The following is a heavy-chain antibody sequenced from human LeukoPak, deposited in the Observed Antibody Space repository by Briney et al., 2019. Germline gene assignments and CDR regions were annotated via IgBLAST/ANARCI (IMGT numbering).Heavy chain of an antibody. Sequence: QPGGSLRLSCAASGFIFSSYHMNWVRQAPGKGLEWVSYVSSSSSAIYYADSVKGRFTISRDNAKNSLYLQMDSLRAEDTAVYYCASNSLIRGKGTDYWGQGTLVTVSS. CDR1: GFIFSSYH. D-gene: IGHD3-10*01. V-gene: IGHV3-48*04. CDR3: ASNSLIRGKGTDY. J-gene: IGHJ4*02. CDR2: VSSSSSAI.